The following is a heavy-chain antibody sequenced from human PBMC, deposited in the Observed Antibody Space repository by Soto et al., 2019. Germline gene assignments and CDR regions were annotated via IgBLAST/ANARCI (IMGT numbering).Heavy chain of an antibody. CDR2: IWYDASDK. D-gene: IGHD6-13*01. CDR3: ATWQQLARDNWFDP. CDR1: GFTFSSYG. Sequence: QVQLVESGGGVVQPGTSLRLSCVASGFTFSSYGMHWVRQAPGKGLEWVAVIWYDASDKFYADSVKGRFTISRDNSKNTLYLQMNSLRAEDTAVYYYATWQQLARDNWFDPWGQGTLVTVSS. V-gene: IGHV3-33*01. J-gene: IGHJ5*02.